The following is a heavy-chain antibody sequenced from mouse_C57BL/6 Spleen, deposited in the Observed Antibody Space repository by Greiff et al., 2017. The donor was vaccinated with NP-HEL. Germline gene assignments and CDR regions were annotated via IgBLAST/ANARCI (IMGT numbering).Heavy chain of an antibody. CDR1: GYAFSSYW. CDR2: IYPGDGDT. Sequence: QVQLQQSGAELVKPGASVKISCKASGYAFSSYWMNWVKQRPGKGLEWIGQIYPGDGDTNYNGKFKGKATLTADKSSSTAYMQLSSLTSEDSAVYFCATRGDYYGSSSFDYWGQGTTLTVSS. J-gene: IGHJ2*01. CDR3: ATRGDYYGSSSFDY. V-gene: IGHV1-80*01. D-gene: IGHD1-1*01.